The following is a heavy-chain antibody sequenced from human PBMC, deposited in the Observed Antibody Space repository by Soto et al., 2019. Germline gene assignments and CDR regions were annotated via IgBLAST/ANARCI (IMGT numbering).Heavy chain of an antibody. Sequence: PSETLSLTCAVYGGSFSGYYWSWIRQPPGKGLEWIGEINHSGSTNYNPSLKSRVTISVDTSKNQFSLKLSSVTAADTAVYYCARGRITMVRGLLDYWGQGTLVTVS. CDR3: ARGRITMVRGLLDY. V-gene: IGHV4-34*01. CDR1: GGSFSGYY. J-gene: IGHJ4*02. D-gene: IGHD3-10*01. CDR2: INHSGST.